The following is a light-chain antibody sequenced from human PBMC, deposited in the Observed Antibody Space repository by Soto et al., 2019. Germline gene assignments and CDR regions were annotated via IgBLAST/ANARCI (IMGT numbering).Light chain of an antibody. CDR2: GAS. CDR3: QQYGGSPIT. V-gene: IGKV3-20*01. CDR1: QSLGSTS. Sequence: EIVMTQSPPTLSLSPGERATLSGRASQSLGSTSFAWSQQTPAQATRLLIYGASGGATGIPDRLSGSGSGTDFTITISSMEPEDCAVYYCQQYGGSPITFGQGTRLDIK. J-gene: IGKJ5*01.